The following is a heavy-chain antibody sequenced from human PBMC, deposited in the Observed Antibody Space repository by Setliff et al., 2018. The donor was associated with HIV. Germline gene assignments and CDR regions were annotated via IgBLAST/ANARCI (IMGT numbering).Heavy chain of an antibody. J-gene: IGHJ6*02. CDR3: ARNGGPYAGGALYYYYGMDV. V-gene: IGHV1-3*01. D-gene: IGHD3-16*01. Sequence: ASVKVSCNASGYTFTTYAMHWVRQAPGQRLEWMGWINAGNGNTKYSQKFQGRVTITRDTSASTAYMELSSLRSGDTAVYYCARNGGPYAGGALYYYYGMDVWGQGTTVTVSS. CDR2: INAGNGNT. CDR1: GYTFTTYA.